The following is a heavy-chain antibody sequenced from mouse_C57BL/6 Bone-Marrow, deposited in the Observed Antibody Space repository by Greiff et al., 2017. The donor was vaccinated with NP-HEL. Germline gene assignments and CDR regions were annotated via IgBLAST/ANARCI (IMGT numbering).Heavy chain of an antibody. Sequence: QVQLQQPGAELVKPGASVKVSCKASGYTFTSYWMHWVKQRPGQGLEWIGRIHPSDSATNYNQKFKGKATLTVDKSSSTAYMQLSSLTSEDSAVYYCAMGSNYEDYAMDYWGQGTSVTVSS. CDR2: IHPSDSAT. J-gene: IGHJ4*01. D-gene: IGHD2-5*01. CDR1: GYTFTSYW. CDR3: AMGSNYEDYAMDY. V-gene: IGHV1-74*01.